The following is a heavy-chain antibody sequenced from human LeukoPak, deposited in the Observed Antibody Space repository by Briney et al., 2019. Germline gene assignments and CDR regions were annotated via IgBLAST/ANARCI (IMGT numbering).Heavy chain of an antibody. Sequence: SETLSLTCTVPGGSISSSDYYWGWIRQPPGKGLEWIGNIYYNGRTYYNPSLKSRVTISVDTSKNQFSLKLSSVTAADTAVYYCARGGPPSLYGSGSKKNWFDPWGQGTLVTVSS. D-gene: IGHD3-10*01. CDR1: GGSISSSDYY. V-gene: IGHV4-39*07. J-gene: IGHJ5*02. CDR3: ARGGPPSLYGSGSKKNWFDP. CDR2: IYYNGRT.